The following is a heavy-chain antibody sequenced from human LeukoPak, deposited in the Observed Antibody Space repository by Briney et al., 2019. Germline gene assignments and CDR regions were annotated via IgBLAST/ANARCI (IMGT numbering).Heavy chain of an antibody. CDR2: IIPIFGTA. CDR3: ARGGGVYYYYYMDV. Sequence: GASVKVSCKASGYTFTSYAISWVRQAPGQGLEWMGGIIPIFGTANYAQKFQGRVTITTDESTSTAYMELSSLRSEDTAVYYCARGGGVYYYYYMDVWGKGTTVTVSS. D-gene: IGHD3-10*01. CDR1: GYTFTSYA. J-gene: IGHJ6*03. V-gene: IGHV1-69*05.